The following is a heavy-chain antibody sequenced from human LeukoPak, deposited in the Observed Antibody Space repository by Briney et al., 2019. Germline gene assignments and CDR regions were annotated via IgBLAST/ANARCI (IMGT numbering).Heavy chain of an antibody. Sequence: PGGSLRLSCAASGFTFSDYYMSWIRQAPGKGLEWVSYISSSGSTIYYADSVKGRFTISRDNAKNSLYLQMNSLRAEDTAVYYCARGSSSSGRWLQLGYYGMDVWGQGATVTVSS. CDR2: ISSSGSTI. CDR3: ARGSSSSGRWLQLGYYGMDV. D-gene: IGHD5-24*01. J-gene: IGHJ6*02. V-gene: IGHV3-11*01. CDR1: GFTFSDYY.